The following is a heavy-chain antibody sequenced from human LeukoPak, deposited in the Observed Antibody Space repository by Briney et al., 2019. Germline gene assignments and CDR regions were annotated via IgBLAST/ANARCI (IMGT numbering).Heavy chain of an antibody. CDR1: GFTFSSYS. CDR3: ARDRNIAAAGTFDY. J-gene: IGHJ4*02. CDR2: ISSSSSTI. D-gene: IGHD6-13*01. V-gene: IGHV3-48*04. Sequence: GGSLRLSCAASGFTFSSYSMNWVRQAPGKGLEWVSYISSSSSTIYYADSVKGRFTISRDNAKNSLYLQMNSLRAEDTAVYYCARDRNIAAAGTFDYWGQGTLVTVSS.